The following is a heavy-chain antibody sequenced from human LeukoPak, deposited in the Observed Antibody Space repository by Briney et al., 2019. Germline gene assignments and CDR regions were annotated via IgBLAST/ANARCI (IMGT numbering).Heavy chain of an antibody. Sequence: PSETLSLTCAVYGGSFSGYYWSWIRQPPGKGLEWIGEINHSGSTNYNPSLKSRVTISVDTSKNQFSLKLSSVTAADTAVYYCARSLGALDYWGQGTLVTVSS. CDR2: INHSGST. V-gene: IGHV4-34*01. CDR1: GGSFSGYY. D-gene: IGHD1-26*01. J-gene: IGHJ4*02. CDR3: ARSLGALDY.